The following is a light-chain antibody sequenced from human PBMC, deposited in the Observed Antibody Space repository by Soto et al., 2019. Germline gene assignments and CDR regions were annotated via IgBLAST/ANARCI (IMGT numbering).Light chain of an antibody. CDR3: IAYTVSRSYV. V-gene: IGLV2-14*01. J-gene: IGLJ1*01. CDR2: SVS. CDR1: GSDIGAYDH. Sequence: QSALTQPASVSGSPGQSVTISCSGTGSDIGAYDHVSWYQQFTGKSPKLMIYSVSNRHSGVSYRFSGSESGNTASLTISELQAEDEADYYCIAYTVSRSYVFGSGTKGTLL.